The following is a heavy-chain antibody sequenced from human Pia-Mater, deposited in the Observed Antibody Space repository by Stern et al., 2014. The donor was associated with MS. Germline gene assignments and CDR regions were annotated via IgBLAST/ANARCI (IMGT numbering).Heavy chain of an antibody. CDR3: TKGVDA. V-gene: IGHV1-8*01. Sequence: VQLVESGAEVNKPGASVKVSCKTSGYTFTSDDINWVRQASGQGLEWMGWMNPDSGDTGYAQKFQGRLTITRDTSISTAYMELTTLRSEDTAVYYCTKGVDAWGQGTLVIVSS. CDR2: MNPDSGDT. J-gene: IGHJ5*02. CDR1: GYTFTSDD.